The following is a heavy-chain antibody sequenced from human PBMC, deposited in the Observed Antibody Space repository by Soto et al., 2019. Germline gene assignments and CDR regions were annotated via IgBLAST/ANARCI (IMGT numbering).Heavy chain of an antibody. J-gene: IGHJ4*02. CDR2: ISGSGGST. Sequence: GGSLRLSCAASGFTFSSYAMSWVRQAPGKGLEWVSAISGSGGSTYYADSVKGRFTISRDNSKNTLYLQMNSLRAEDTAVYYCARVVVVAATWYYFDYWGQGTLVTVSS. V-gene: IGHV3-23*01. CDR3: ARVVVVAATWYYFDY. D-gene: IGHD2-15*01. CDR1: GFTFSSYA.